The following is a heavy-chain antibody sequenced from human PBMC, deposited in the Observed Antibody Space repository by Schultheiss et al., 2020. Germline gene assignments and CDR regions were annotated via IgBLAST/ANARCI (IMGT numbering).Heavy chain of an antibody. D-gene: IGHD2-15*01. CDR1: GYTFTSYA. Sequence: ASVKVSCKASGYTFTSYAMNWVRQAPGQGLEWMGWKNPNSGNTGYAQKFQGRVTMTRNTSISTAYMELSSLRSEDTAVYYCARLGYCSGSSCFYGMDVWGQGTTVTVS. V-gene: IGHV1-8*02. J-gene: IGHJ6*02. CDR2: KNPNSGNT. CDR3: ARLGYCSGSSCFYGMDV.